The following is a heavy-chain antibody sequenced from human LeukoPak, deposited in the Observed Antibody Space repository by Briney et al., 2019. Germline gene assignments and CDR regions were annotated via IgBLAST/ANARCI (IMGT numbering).Heavy chain of an antibody. D-gene: IGHD3-22*01. J-gene: IGHJ4*02. CDR2: INHSGST. CDR3: ARSGSGDSSGYYYFDY. V-gene: IGHV4-34*01. CDR1: GGSFSGYY. Sequence: SETLSLTCAVYGGSFSGYYWSWIRQPPGKGLEWIGEINHSGSTNYNPTRKIRVTLSVDKSKNQLYLKLSSVAAADTSVYYCARSGSGDSSGYYYFDYWGQGTLVTVSS.